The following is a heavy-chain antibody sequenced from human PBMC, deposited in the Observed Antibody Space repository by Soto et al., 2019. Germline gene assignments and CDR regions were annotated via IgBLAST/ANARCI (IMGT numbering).Heavy chain of an antibody. J-gene: IGHJ4*02. D-gene: IGHD5-12*01. V-gene: IGHV3-48*02. CDR3: ARTGGWLQFSRSAFVDY. Sequence: GGSLRLSCAASGFTFSSYSMNWVRQAPGKGLEWVSYISSSSSTIYYADSVKGRFTISRENAKNSLYLQMNSLRDEDTAVYYCARTGGWLQFSRSAFVDYWGQGTLVTVSS. CDR1: GFTFSSYS. CDR2: ISSSSSTI.